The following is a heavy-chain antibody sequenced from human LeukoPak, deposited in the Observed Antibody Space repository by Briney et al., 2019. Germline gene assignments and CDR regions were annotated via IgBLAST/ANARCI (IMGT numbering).Heavy chain of an antibody. CDR3: ADSSGWYHYYYGMDV. V-gene: IGHV1-69*13. Sequence: SVKVSCKASGGTFSRFTTSWVRQAPGQGFEWMGGITPIFGTANFAQKFQGRVSITADESTSTAYMELSSLRSEDTAVYYCADSSGWYHYYYGMDVWGQGTTVTVSS. CDR2: ITPIFGTA. CDR1: GGTFSRFT. D-gene: IGHD6-19*01. J-gene: IGHJ6*02.